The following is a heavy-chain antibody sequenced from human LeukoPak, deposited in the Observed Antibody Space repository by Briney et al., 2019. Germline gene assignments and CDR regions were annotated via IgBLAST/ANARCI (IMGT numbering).Heavy chain of an antibody. J-gene: IGHJ4*02. CDR1: GLSSATYS. V-gene: IGHV3-23*01. CDR2: INRDGDLA. Sequence: GGSLRPSCVDSGLSSATYSMNWVRQAPGKGLEWVAVINRDGDLAYYADSVQGRFTISRDNSKNTLYLHMDSLRVEDTAIYFCANKKGGNYPFEFWGQGTLVTVSS. D-gene: IGHD3-3*01. CDR3: ANKKGGNYPFEF.